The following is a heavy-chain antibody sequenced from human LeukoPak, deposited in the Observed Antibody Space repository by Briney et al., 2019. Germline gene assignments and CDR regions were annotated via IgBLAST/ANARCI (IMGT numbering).Heavy chain of an antibody. J-gene: IGHJ5*02. Sequence: PSETLSLTCTVSGGSISSYYWSWIRQPPGKGLEWIGYIYTSGSTNYNPSLKSRGTISVDTSKNQFSLKLSSVTAADTAVYYCASINDGFDPWGQGTLVTVSS. D-gene: IGHD1-1*01. V-gene: IGHV4-4*09. CDR1: GGSISSYY. CDR2: IYTSGST. CDR3: ASINDGFDP.